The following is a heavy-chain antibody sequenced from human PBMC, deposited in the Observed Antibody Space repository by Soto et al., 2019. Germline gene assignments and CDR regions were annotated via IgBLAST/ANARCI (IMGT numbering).Heavy chain of an antibody. CDR1: GYTFTGYY. J-gene: IGHJ4*02. V-gene: IGHV1-2*02. D-gene: IGHD1-26*01. CDR2: INPNSGGT. CDR3: ARDLARGGGSAGFDY. Sequence: ASVKVSCKASGYTFTGYYMHWGLQAPGQGLEWMGWINPNSGGTRYPQKFQGRVTMTRDTSISTVYMALTRLRSDDTAVYYCARDLARGGGSAGFDYWGQGTLVTVSS.